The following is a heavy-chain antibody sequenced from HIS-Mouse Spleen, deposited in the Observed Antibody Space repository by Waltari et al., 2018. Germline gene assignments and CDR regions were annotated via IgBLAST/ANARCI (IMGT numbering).Heavy chain of an antibody. CDR1: GGSISSSSYY. J-gene: IGHJ2*01. V-gene: IGHV4-39*07. D-gene: IGHD6-13*01. CDR3: AREIPYSSSWYDWYFDL. CDR2: IYYSGST. Sequence: QLQLQESGPGLVKPSETLSLTCTVSGGSISSSSYYWGWIRQPPGKGLEWMGSIYYSGSTHANTSLKSRVTIPVDTSKNQFSLKRSSVTAADTAVYYCAREIPYSSSWYDWYFDLWGRGTLVTVSS.